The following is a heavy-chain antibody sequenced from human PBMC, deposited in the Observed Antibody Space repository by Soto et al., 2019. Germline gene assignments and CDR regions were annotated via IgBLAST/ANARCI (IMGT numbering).Heavy chain of an antibody. D-gene: IGHD2-8*01. J-gene: IGHJ6*02. CDR1: GYTFTGYY. CDR2: INPNSGGT. CDR3: ARVRRYCTNGVCYTKAYYYYYYGMDV. V-gene: IGHV1-2*02. Sequence: ASVKVSCKASGYTFTGYYMHWVRQAPGQGLEWMGWINPNSGGTNYAQKFQGRVTMTRDTSISTAYMELSRLRSDDTAVYYCARVRRYCTNGVCYTKAYYYYYYGMDVWGQGSTVTGSS.